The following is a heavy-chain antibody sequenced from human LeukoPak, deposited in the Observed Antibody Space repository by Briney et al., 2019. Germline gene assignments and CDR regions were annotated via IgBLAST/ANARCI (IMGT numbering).Heavy chain of an antibody. Sequence: SVKVSCKASGGTFSSYAISWVRQAPGQGLEWMGGIIPIFGTANYAQKFQGRVTITADESTSTAYMELSSLRSEDTAVYYCARHGNYYDSPGVWFDPWGQGTLVTVSS. CDR2: IIPIFGTA. J-gene: IGHJ5*02. CDR1: GGTFSSYA. V-gene: IGHV1-69*13. CDR3: ARHGNYYDSPGVWFDP. D-gene: IGHD3-22*01.